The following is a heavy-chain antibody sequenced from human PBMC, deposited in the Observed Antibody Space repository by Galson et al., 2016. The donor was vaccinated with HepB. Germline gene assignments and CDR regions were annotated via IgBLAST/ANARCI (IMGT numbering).Heavy chain of an antibody. CDR3: AIPRGYRYSMDV. D-gene: IGHD5-18*01. J-gene: IGHJ6*02. CDR1: GLTVSANH. Sequence: SLRLSCAASGLTVSANHMSWVRQAPGKGLEWVSVIYSGGSRYYADFVKGRFTVSRHNSNNTLYLQMNSLRPEDTAVYFCAIPRGYRYSMDVWGQGTTVTVSS. V-gene: IGHV3-53*04. CDR2: IYSGGSR.